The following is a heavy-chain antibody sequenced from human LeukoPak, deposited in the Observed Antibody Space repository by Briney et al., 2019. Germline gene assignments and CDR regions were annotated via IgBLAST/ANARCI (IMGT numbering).Heavy chain of an antibody. CDR3: TRHAVEASGS. V-gene: IGHV3-73*01. D-gene: IGHD2-15*01. J-gene: IGHJ5*02. Sequence: GGSLRLSCAASGFTFSGSAMQWVRQASGKGLEWVGRIRSKANSYATAYAASVKGRFTISRDDSKNTAYLQMNSLKTEATAVYYCTRHAVEASGSWGQGTLVTVSS. CDR2: IRSKANSYAT. CDR1: GFTFSGSA.